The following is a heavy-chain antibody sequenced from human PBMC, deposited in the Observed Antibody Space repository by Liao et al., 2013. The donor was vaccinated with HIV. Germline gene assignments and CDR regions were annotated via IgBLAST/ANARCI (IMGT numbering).Heavy chain of an antibody. CDR1: GVSISSGRHY. V-gene: IGHV4-61*02. D-gene: IGHD3-3*01. CDR3: ARDQVLYYDFWVGSYFDL. Sequence: QVQLQESGPGLVKPSQTLSLTCTVSGVSISSGRHYWSWIRQPAGKGLEWIGRIYGRGSPNYNPSLESRVTISVDTSKNQFSLKLTSVTAADTAVYYCARDQVLYYDFWVGSYFDLWGRGTLVTVSS. J-gene: IGHJ2*01. CDR2: IYGRGSP.